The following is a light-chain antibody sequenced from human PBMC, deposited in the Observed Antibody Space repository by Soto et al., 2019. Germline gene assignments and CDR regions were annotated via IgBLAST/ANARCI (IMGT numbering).Light chain of an antibody. CDR2: SHD. CDR1: SSNIGRNA. CDR3: IAWDDCLKGPV. Sequence: QSVLTQPPSASGTPGQRVTISCSGSSSNIGRNAVNWYQQVPGTAPKLLIYSHDQRPSGVPDRFSGSKSGTSASLAISGLQSEDEANYYCIAWDDCLKGPVFGGGTKLTVL. V-gene: IGLV1-44*01. J-gene: IGLJ3*02.